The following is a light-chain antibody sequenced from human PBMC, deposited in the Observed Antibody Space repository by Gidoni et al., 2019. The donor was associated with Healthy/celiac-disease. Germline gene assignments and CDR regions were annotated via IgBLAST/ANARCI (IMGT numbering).Light chain of an antibody. CDR1: RSVSSSY. CDR2: GAS. J-gene: IGKJ1*01. V-gene: IGKV3-20*01. Sequence: EIGWTQSPGTLSLSPGESATLSCRASRSVSSSYLAWYQQHPGQAPMLLIYGASSRATGLPVRFSGSGSGTDFTLTISSLEPEDFAVYYCQQYGSSPRTFGQGTKVEIK. CDR3: QQYGSSPRT.